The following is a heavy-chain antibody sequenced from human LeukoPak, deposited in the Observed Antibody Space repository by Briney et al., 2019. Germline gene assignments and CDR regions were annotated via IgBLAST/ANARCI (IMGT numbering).Heavy chain of an antibody. J-gene: IGHJ4*02. D-gene: IGHD2-2*01. CDR2: IYHSGST. Sequence: SETLSLTCTVSGYSISRGYYWGWIRQPPGKGLEWIGSIYHSGSTYYNPSLKSRVTISVDTSKNQFSLKLSSVTAADTAVYYCPRYCSSTSCYRTFDYWGQGTLVTVSS. V-gene: IGHV4-38-2*02. CDR1: GYSISRGYY. CDR3: PRYCSSTSCYRTFDY.